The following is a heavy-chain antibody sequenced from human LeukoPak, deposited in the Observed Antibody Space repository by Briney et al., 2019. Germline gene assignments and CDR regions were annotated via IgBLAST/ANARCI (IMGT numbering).Heavy chain of an antibody. Sequence: GGSLRLSCAASGFTFSSYWMSWVRQAPWKGLDYVSAISSNGGSTYYANSVKGRFTISRDNSKNTLYLHMGSLRAEDMAVYYCARESYSSSWTFDYWGQGTLVTVSS. V-gene: IGHV3-64*01. CDR1: GFTFSSYW. D-gene: IGHD6-13*01. CDR2: ISSNGGST. CDR3: ARESYSSSWTFDY. J-gene: IGHJ4*02.